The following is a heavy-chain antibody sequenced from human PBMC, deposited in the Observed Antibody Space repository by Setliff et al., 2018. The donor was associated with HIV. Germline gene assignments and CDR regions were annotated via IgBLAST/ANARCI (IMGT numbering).Heavy chain of an antibody. CDR1: GFPVSDNY. CDR2: IKQDGSEK. Sequence: PGGSLRLSCAASGFPVSDNYMTWVRQAPGKGLEWVANIKQDGSEKYYVDSVKGRFTISRDNAKNSLYLQMNSLRAEDTAVYYCAGAVAAGAEYFQRWGQGTLVTVSS. V-gene: IGHV3-7*03. D-gene: IGHD2-15*01. CDR3: AGAVAAGAEYFQR. J-gene: IGHJ1*01.